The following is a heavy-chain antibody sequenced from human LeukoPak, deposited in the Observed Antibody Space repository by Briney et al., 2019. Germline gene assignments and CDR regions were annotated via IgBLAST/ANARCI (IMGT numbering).Heavy chain of an antibody. CDR2: INPNSGGT. J-gene: IGHJ3*02. CDR3: ARYANMIVVVTAGDDAFDI. Sequence: ASVKVSCKASGYTFTGYHMHWVRQAPGQGLEWMGWINPNSGGTSYARKFQGRVTMTRDTSISTAYMELRSLRSDDTAVYYCARYANMIVVVTAGDDAFDIWGQGTMVTVSS. D-gene: IGHD3-22*01. V-gene: IGHV1-2*02. CDR1: GYTFTGYH.